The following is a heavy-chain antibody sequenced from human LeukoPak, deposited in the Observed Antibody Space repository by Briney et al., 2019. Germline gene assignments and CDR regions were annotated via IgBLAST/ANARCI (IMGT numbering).Heavy chain of an antibody. D-gene: IGHD5-12*01. CDR1: GGSISSYY. V-gene: IGHV4-59*01. CDR2: IYYSGST. CDR3: ARGYSGYDYLDY. Sequence: PSETLSLTCTVSGGSISSYYWSWIRQPPGKGLEWIGYIYYSGSTNYNPSLKSRVSISVDTSKNQFSLKLSSVTAADTAVYYCARGYSGYDYLDYWGQGTLVTVSS. J-gene: IGHJ4*02.